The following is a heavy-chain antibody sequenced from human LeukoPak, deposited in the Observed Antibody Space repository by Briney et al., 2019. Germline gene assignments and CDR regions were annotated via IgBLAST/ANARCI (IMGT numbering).Heavy chain of an antibody. CDR3: ARPLERRVVVITHMDV. Sequence: QSGGSLRLSCAASGFTFSSYAMHWVRQAPGKGLEWVAVISYDGGNKYYADSVKGRFTISRDNSKNTLYLQMNSLRAEDTAVYYCARPLERRVVVITHMDVWGKGTTVTVSS. CDR1: GFTFSSYA. V-gene: IGHV3-30-3*01. D-gene: IGHD3-22*01. CDR2: ISYDGGNK. J-gene: IGHJ6*03.